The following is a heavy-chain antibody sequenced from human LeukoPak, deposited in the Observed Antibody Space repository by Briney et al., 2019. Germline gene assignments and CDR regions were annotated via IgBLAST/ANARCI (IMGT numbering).Heavy chain of an antibody. V-gene: IGHV1-18*01. D-gene: IGHD3-22*01. J-gene: IGHJ6*03. Sequence: ASVKVSCKASGYTFTSYGISWVRQAPGQGLEWMGWINAYNGNTNYAQKFQGRVTMTRDTSISTAYMELSRLRSDNTAVYYCARDSHYYDSSGYYVGYYYYMDVWGKGTTVTVSS. CDR3: ARDSHYYDSSGYYVGYYYYMDV. CDR2: INAYNGNT. CDR1: GYTFTSYG.